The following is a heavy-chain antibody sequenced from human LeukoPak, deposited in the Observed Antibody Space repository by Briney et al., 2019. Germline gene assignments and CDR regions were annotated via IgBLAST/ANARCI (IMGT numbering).Heavy chain of an antibody. D-gene: IGHD2-2*01. Sequence: ASVKVSCKASGYTFTSYDINWVRQATGQGLEWMGWMNPNSGNTGYAQKFQGRVTMTRNTFISTAYMELSSLRSEDTAVYYCARGYCSSTSCYPEAEYFQHWGQGTLVTVSS. CDR2: MNPNSGNT. V-gene: IGHV1-8*01. CDR3: ARGYCSSTSCYPEAEYFQH. J-gene: IGHJ1*01. CDR1: GYTFTSYD.